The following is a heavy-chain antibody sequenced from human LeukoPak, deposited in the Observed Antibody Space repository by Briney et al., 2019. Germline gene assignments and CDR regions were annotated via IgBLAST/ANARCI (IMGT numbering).Heavy chain of an antibody. CDR2: IFIRGSI. CDR1: GDSISCCY. CDR3: VRQGYNYGAFNA. Sequence: SDTLSLICAVSGDSISCCYWTWIRGSAGKGVEGIERIFIRGSINYNPYLQGRVTMSVDRSKSQFSLRLSSVTAADTAVYYCVRQGYNYGAFNAWGQGTLVTVSS. D-gene: IGHD5-18*01. V-gene: IGHV4-4*07. J-gene: IGHJ4*02.